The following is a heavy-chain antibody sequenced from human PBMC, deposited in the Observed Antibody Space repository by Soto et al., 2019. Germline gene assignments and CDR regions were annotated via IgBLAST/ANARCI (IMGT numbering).Heavy chain of an antibody. CDR1: GGTFSSYA. CDR3: ASGGRSNYYYYYGIDV. D-gene: IGHD3-16*01. Sequence: QVQLVQSGAEVKKPGSSVKVSCKASGGTFSSYAISWVRQAPGQGLEWLGGIIPIFGTANYAQKFQGRVTITSDESTSTAYMELSSLRSEDTAVYYCASGGRSNYYYYYGIDVWGQGTTVTVSS. CDR2: IIPIFGTA. J-gene: IGHJ6*02. V-gene: IGHV1-69*01.